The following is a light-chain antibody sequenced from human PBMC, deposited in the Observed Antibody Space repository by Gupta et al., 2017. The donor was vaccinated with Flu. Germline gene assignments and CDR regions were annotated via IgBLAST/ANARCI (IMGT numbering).Light chain of an antibody. CDR2: RNN. V-gene: IGLV1-47*01. CDR3: ASWDDSLSGWV. Sequence: QSVLTPPPSASRAPGQGDTISCSGSGSNLGTNYVYWYHQLPGTAPNLLIYRNNQRPSGVPERFSGSKSGTSASLAISGLRAEDEADFYCASWDDSLSGWVFGGGTKLTVL. J-gene: IGLJ3*02. CDR1: GSNLGTNY.